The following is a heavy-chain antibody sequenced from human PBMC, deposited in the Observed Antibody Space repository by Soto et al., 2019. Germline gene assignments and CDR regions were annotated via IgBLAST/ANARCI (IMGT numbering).Heavy chain of an antibody. V-gene: IGHV3-30*04. D-gene: IGHD3-3*01. CDR1: GFTFNTYA. CDR2: ISFDGHNN. J-gene: IGHJ3*01. Sequence: QVQLVESGGGVVQPGRSLRLSCAASGFTFNTYAMHWVRQAPGKGLEWVALISFDGHNNYYADSVKGRFTISRDNSENTLFLQKNSLRVDDTAVYYCARVIIRWQTPGGVLDRWGQGTGVTVSS. CDR3: ARVIIRWQTPGGVLDR.